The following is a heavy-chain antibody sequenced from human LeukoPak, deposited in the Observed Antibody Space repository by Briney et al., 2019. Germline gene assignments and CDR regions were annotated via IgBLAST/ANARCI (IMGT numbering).Heavy chain of an antibody. D-gene: IGHD6-6*01. CDR3: ARGSSNIAARDNWFDP. J-gene: IGHJ5*02. Sequence: PGGSLRLSCAASGFTFSSYSMNWVRQALGKGLEWVLAMSGSDGSTYYADSVKGRFTISRDNAKNSLYLQMNSLRAEDTAVYYCARGSSNIAARDNWFDPWGQGTLVTVSS. V-gene: IGHV3-23*01. CDR2: MSGSDGST. CDR1: GFTFSSYS.